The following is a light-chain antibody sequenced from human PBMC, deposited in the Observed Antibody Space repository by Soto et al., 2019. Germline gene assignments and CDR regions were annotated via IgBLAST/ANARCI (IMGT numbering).Light chain of an antibody. CDR3: QQYGKLPIT. J-gene: IGKJ5*01. CDR2: GAS. Sequence: EIVFTQSPGTLSLSPGERATLSCSASQSVTSSYLTWYQQKPGQAPRLLIYGASTRAAGIPDRFSGSGSGTDLTLTISSLEPEDFAVYYCQQYGKLPITFGQGTRLEIK. V-gene: IGKV3-20*01. CDR1: QSVTSSY.